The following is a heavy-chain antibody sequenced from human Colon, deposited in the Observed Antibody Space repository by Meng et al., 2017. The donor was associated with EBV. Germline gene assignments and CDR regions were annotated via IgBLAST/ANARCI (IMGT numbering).Heavy chain of an antibody. CDR2: ISAYNGNT. V-gene: IGHV1-18*01. Sequence: QVQLMQSGAEVKKPGASVKVSCKASGYTFTSHGISWVRQAPGQGLEWMGWISAYNGNTKYVQKLQGRVTMTTDTSTSTVYMELRSLRSDDTAVYYCARDLKSSSWPYYFDYWGQGTLVTVSS. D-gene: IGHD6-13*01. CDR1: GYTFTSHG. J-gene: IGHJ4*02. CDR3: ARDLKSSSWPYYFDY.